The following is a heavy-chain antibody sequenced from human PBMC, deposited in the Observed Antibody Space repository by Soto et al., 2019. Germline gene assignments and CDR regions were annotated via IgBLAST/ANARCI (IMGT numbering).Heavy chain of an antibody. CDR3: AMVDVYVTPSPQDV. J-gene: IGHJ6*02. D-gene: IGHD3-16*01. V-gene: IGHV1-18*01. CDR1: GYTFTRYG. CDR2: INTYNGNT. Sequence: QVQLVQSGAEVKNPGASVKVSCKASGYTFTRYGIGWARQAPGQGLEWRGWINTYNGNTNYAQKVQGRVTLTTHTSTSTAYMELRSLRSNDTAIYYCAMVDVYVTPSPQDVWGQGTTVIVSS.